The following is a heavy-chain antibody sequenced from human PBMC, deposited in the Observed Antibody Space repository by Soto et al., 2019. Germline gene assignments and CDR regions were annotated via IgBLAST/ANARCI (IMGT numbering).Heavy chain of an antibody. CDR3: TAGECSGGGCDSLNY. V-gene: IGHV3-15*01. CDR2: IKRKIDGDTT. D-gene: IGHD2-15*01. J-gene: IGHJ4*02. Sequence: EVQLVESGGGLVTPGGSLRLACADSGFTFSNAWMGWVRQAPGKGLQWVGRIKRKIDGDTTDYVAPVKGRFTISRDDSAGALYLQMNNLKSEYTGVYYCTAGECSGGGCDSLNYWGQGTLVTVSS. CDR1: GFTFSNAW.